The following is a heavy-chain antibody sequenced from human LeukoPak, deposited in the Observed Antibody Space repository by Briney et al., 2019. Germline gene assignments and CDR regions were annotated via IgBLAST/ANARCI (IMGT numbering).Heavy chain of an antibody. CDR3: ARGSTSGYSHFDY. V-gene: IGHV1-2*02. J-gene: IGHJ4*02. D-gene: IGHD3-22*01. CDR2: INPNSGGT. Sequence: ASVKVSCKASGYTFTGYYMHWVRQAPGQGLEWMGWINPNSGGTNYAQKLQGRVTMTTDTSTSTAYMELRSLRSDDTAVYYCARGSTSGYSHFDYWGQGTLVTVSS. CDR1: GYTFTGYY.